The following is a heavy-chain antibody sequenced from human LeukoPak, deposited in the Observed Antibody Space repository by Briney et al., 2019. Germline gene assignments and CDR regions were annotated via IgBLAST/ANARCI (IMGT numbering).Heavy chain of an antibody. D-gene: IGHD6-13*01. J-gene: IGHJ5*02. CDR1: GGSISSGGYY. V-gene: IGHV4-30-2*01. CDR2: IYHSGST. CDR3: ARADNTHIAAGTDWFDP. Sequence: SVTLSLTCTVSGGSISSGGYYWSWIRQPPGKGLEWIGYIYHSGSTYYNPSLKSRVTISVDRSKNQFSLKLSSVTAADTAVYYCARADNTHIAAGTDWFDPWGQGTLVTVSS.